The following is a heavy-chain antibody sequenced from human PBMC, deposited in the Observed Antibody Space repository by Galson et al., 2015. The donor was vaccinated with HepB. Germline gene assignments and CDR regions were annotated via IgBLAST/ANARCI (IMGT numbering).Heavy chain of an antibody. CDR2: ISDAGNT. J-gene: IGHJ6*03. Sequence: SLRLSCAASGLTVSANYMSWVRQAPGKGLEWVSSISDAGNTYYAGSVKGRFTIPRDSSKNTLYLQMNSLRAEDTAVYYCTRDLCSISRCYYMDVWGKGTTVTVSS. V-gene: IGHV3-53*01. D-gene: IGHD2-2*01. CDR3: TRDLCSISRCYYMDV. CDR1: GLTVSANY.